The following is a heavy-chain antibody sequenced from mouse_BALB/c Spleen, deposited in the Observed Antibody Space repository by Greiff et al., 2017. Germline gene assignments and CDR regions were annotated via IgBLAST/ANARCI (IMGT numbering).Heavy chain of an antibody. Sequence: EVQVVESGGGLVQPGGSLKLSCAASGFTFRSYTMSWVRQTPEKRLEWVAYISNGGGSTYYPDTVKGRFTISRDNAKNTLYLQMSSLKSEDTAMYYCARRGYDEGTWFAYWGQGTLVTVSA. CDR1: GFTFRSYT. V-gene: IGHV5-12-2*01. CDR2: ISNGGGST. CDR3: ARRGYDEGTWFAY. J-gene: IGHJ3*01. D-gene: IGHD2-2*01.